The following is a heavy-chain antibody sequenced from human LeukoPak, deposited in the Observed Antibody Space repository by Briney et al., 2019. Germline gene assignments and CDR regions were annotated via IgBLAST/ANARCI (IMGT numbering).Heavy chain of an antibody. Sequence: SETLSLTCTVSGGSISSSSYYWGWIRQPPGKGLEWIGSIYYSGSTYYNPSLKSRVTISVDTSKNQFSLKLSSVTAADTAVYYCARRQHYGSGSYDYWGQGTLVTVSS. CDR2: IYYSGST. D-gene: IGHD3-10*01. CDR1: GGSISSSSYY. CDR3: ARRQHYGSGSYDY. V-gene: IGHV4-39*01. J-gene: IGHJ4*02.